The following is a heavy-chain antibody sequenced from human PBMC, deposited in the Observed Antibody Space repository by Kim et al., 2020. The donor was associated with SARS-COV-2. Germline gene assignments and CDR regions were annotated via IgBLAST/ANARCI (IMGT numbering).Heavy chain of an antibody. CDR1: GGSFSGYY. CDR2: INHSGST. J-gene: IGHJ6*02. CDR3: ARANSSGWSPRYYYYGMDV. D-gene: IGHD6-19*01. Sequence: SETLSLTCAVYGGSFSGYYWSWIRQPPGKGLEWIGEINHSGSTNYNPSLKSRVTISVDTSKNQFSLKLSSVPAADTAVYYCARANSSGWSPRYYYYGMDVWGQGTTVTVSS. V-gene: IGHV4-34*01.